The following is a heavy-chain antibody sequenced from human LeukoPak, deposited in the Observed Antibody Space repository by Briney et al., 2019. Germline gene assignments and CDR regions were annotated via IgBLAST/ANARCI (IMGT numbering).Heavy chain of an antibody. CDR3: AKCPSMYGSEYYYYMDV. J-gene: IGHJ6*03. Sequence: PGGSLRLSCAASGFTFSSYGMHWVRQAPGKGLEWVAFIRYDGSNKYYADSVKGRFTISRDNSKNTLYLQMNSLRAEDTAVYYCAKCPSMYGSEYYYYMDVWGKGTTVTVSS. CDR2: IRYDGSNK. D-gene: IGHD3-10*01. V-gene: IGHV3-30*02. CDR1: GFTFSSYG.